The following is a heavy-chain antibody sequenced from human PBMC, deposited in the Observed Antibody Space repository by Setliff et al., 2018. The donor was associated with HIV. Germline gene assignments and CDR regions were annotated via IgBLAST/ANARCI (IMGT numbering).Heavy chain of an antibody. V-gene: IGHV4-4*07. D-gene: IGHD6-13*01. J-gene: IGHJ4*02. Sequence: LSLTCTVSGGSISSYYWSWIRQPAGKGLEWIGRIYSSGSTDYNPFLKSRVTISVDTSKNQFSLKLRSVTAADTAVYYCASELQGHSSSWPNYWGQGTLVTVSS. CDR2: IYSSGST. CDR3: ASELQGHSSSWPNY. CDR1: GGSISSYY.